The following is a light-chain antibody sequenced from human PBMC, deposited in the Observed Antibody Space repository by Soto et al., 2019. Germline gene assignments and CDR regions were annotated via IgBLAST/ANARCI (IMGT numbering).Light chain of an antibody. Sequence: EIVLTQSPGTLSLSPGERATLSCRASESVSSSCLAWYQQKPGQAPRLLIYGASSRATGIPDRFSGSGSGTDFTLTISRLEPEDFALYYCQQYGSSPLTFAQGTKLEIK. CDR3: QQYGSSPLT. J-gene: IGKJ2*01. CDR1: ESVSSSC. V-gene: IGKV3-20*01. CDR2: GAS.